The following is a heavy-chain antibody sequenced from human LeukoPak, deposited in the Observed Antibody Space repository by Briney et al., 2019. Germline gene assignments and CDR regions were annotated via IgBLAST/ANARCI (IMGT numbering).Heavy chain of an antibody. CDR2: VKGDEIST. CDR1: GFTFSSYA. D-gene: IGHD2-21*01. V-gene: IGHV3-74*01. CDR3: ATGPYSAFEM. Sequence: GGSLRLSCAASGFTFSSYAMSWVRQAPGKGLVWVSRVKGDEISTLYADSVKGRFTISRDNAKNTLYLQMNSLRADDTALYYCATGPYSAFEMWGQGTMVTVSS. J-gene: IGHJ3*02.